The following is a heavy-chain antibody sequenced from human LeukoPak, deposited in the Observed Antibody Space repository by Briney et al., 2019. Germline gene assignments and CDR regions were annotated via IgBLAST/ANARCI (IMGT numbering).Heavy chain of an antibody. J-gene: IGHJ4*02. CDR2: ISYDGSNK. CDR3: ASENWNYASLDY. Sequence: GGSLRLSCAASGFTFSSYAMHWVRQAPGKGLEWVAVISYDGSNKYYADSVKGRFTISRVNSKNTLYLQMNSLRAEDTAVYYCASENWNYASLDYWGQGTLVTVSS. CDR1: GFTFSSYA. V-gene: IGHV3-30-3*01. D-gene: IGHD1-7*01.